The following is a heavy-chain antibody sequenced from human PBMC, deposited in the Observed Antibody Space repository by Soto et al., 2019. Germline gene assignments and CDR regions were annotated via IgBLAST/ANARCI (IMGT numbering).Heavy chain of an antibody. D-gene: IGHD3-9*01. CDR2: IYSGSTI. V-gene: IGHV3-66*01. J-gene: IGHJ4*02. Sequence: GGSLRLSSTASGVHVSSNYMSWFRQAPGKGLEWVSVIYSGSTIYYADSVKGRFTVSRDNAQNSLFLLMNSLRAEDTAVYYCARDRDWAFDYWGRGTPVTVSS. CDR1: GVHVSSNY. CDR3: ARDRDWAFDY.